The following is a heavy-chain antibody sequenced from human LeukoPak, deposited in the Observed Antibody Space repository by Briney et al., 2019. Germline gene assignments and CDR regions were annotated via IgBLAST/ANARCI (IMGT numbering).Heavy chain of an antibody. J-gene: IGHJ3*02. V-gene: IGHV3-53*01. CDR3: ARAPGSSGYAFDI. CDR1: GFSFSSFT. D-gene: IGHD6-13*01. Sequence: GGSLRLSCAASGFSFSSFTMNWVRQAPGQGLEWVSVIYFGGTTYYADSVKGRFTISRDNSKNTVYLQMNSLRVEDTAVYYCARAPGSSGYAFDIWGQGTVVTVSS. CDR2: IYFGGTT.